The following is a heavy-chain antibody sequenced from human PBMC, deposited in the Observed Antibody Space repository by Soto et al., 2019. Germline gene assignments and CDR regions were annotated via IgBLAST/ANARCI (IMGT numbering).Heavy chain of an antibody. Sequence: QVQLVQSGAEVKKPGASVKVSCKTSGYTFTSYAMHWVRQAPGQRLEWMGWINAGNGNTKYSQKFQGRVTITRDTSASTANMELRSLRSEDTAVYYCARTSGYSFHDYWCQGTLVTVSS. CDR2: INAGNGNT. V-gene: IGHV1-3*01. CDR3: ARTSGYSFHDY. J-gene: IGHJ4*02. D-gene: IGHD3-3*01. CDR1: GYTFTSYA.